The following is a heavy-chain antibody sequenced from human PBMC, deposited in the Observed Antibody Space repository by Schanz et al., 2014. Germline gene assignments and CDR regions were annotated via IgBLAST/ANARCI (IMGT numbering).Heavy chain of an antibody. D-gene: IGHD2-2*01. J-gene: IGHJ5*02. Sequence: VQLVESGGGVVQPGSSLRLSCAPYGLPLTSYATPWDPQAPGTRLEWAGCVRNKNNTYTTEYAASVKGRFTISRDDSKTTLYLQMHSHKPEDTATCCCARRAACSRIGSPFAAWGQGTLVTVSS. CDR2: VRNKNNTYTT. V-gene: IGHV3-72*01. CDR1: GLPLTSYA. CDR3: ARRAACSRIGSPFAA.